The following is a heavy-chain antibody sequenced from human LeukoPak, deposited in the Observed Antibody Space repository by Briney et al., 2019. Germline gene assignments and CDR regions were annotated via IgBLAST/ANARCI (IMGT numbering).Heavy chain of an antibody. Sequence: GGSLRLSCAASGFTFNNYAMTWVRQAPGKGLEWVSTIIGSGGSTDYADSVKGRFTISRDNSKDTLFLQMDSLRVEDAAVYYCATFCSGGDCYSFAPWGQGTLVTVSS. CDR2: IIGSGGST. D-gene: IGHD2-15*01. J-gene: IGHJ5*02. V-gene: IGHV3-23*01. CDR1: GFTFNNYA. CDR3: ATFCSGGDCYSFAP.